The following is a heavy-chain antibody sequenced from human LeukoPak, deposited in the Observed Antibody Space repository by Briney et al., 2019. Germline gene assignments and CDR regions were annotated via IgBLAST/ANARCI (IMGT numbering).Heavy chain of an antibody. CDR3: ARVIAAAGTFQLPDY. V-gene: IGHV1-69*04. J-gene: IGHJ4*02. CDR1: GGTFSSYA. D-gene: IGHD6-13*01. Sequence: GSSVKVSCKASGGTFSSYAISWVRQAPGQGLEWMGRIIPILGIANYAQKFQGRVTITADKSTSTAYMELSSLRSEDTAVYYCARVIAAAGTFQLPDYWGQGTLVTVSS. CDR2: IIPILGIA.